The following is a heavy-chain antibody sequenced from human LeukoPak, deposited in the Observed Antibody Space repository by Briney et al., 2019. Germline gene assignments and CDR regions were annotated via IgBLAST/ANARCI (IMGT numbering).Heavy chain of an antibody. D-gene: IGHD3-22*01. CDR1: GGTFSSYA. CDR2: IIPILGIA. Sequence: SVKVSCKASGGTFSSYAISWMRQAPGQGLEWMGRIIPILGIANYAQKFQGRVTITADKSTSTAYMELSSLRSEDTAVYYCARDVRTNYYDSEENWFDPWGQGTLVTVSS. V-gene: IGHV1-69*04. J-gene: IGHJ5*02. CDR3: ARDVRTNYYDSEENWFDP.